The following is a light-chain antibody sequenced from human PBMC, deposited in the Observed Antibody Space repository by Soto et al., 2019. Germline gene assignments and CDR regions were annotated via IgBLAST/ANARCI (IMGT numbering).Light chain of an antibody. CDR2: EVS. V-gene: IGLV2-14*01. Sequence: QSARTQPASVSGSPGQSITISCTGTSSDVGGYNYVSWFQQHPGKAPKLMIYEVSNRPSGVSTRFSGSKSGNTASLTISGLQAEDEADYYCISYTTTSTWVFGGGTKLTVL. J-gene: IGLJ3*02. CDR1: SSDVGGYNY. CDR3: ISYTTTSTWV.